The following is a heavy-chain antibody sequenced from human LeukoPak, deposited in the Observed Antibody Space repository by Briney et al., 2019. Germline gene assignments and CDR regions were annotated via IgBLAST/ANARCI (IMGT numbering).Heavy chain of an antibody. D-gene: IGHD6-6*01. CDR2: IVVGSGNT. CDR1: GFTFTSSA. Sequence: SVKVSCKASGFTFTSSAVQWVRQARGQRLEWIGWIVVGSGNTNYAQKFQERVTITRDMSTSIAYMELSSLRSEDTAVYYCAAVSYSSSSGFDYWGQGTLVTVSS. J-gene: IGHJ4*02. V-gene: IGHV1-58*01. CDR3: AAVSYSSSSGFDY.